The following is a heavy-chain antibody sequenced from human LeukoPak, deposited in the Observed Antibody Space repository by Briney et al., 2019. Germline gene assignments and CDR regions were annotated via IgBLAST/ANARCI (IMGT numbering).Heavy chain of an antibody. CDR3: TSSRRGPDDY. Sequence: GGSLRLSCAASGFSFSSYWMSWVRQAPGKGLEWVGRIKSKTDGGTTDYAAPVKGRFTISRDDSKNTLYLQMNSLKTEDTAVYYCTSSRRGPDDYWGQGTLVTVSS. CDR2: IKSKTDGGTT. D-gene: IGHD3/OR15-3a*01. CDR1: GFSFSSYW. J-gene: IGHJ4*02. V-gene: IGHV3-15*01.